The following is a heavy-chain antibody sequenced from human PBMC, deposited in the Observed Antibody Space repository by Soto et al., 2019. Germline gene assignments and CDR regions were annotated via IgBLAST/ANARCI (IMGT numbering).Heavy chain of an antibody. CDR3: AKDLVDWDDAFDI. J-gene: IGHJ3*02. CDR2: ISYDGSNK. Sequence: RLSCAASGFTCRSFCMHSVRQAPGKGLEWVAVISYDGSNKYYADSVKGRFTISRDNSKNTLYLQMNSLRAEDTAVYYCAKDLVDWDDAFDIWGQGTMVTVSS. V-gene: IGHV3-30*18. D-gene: IGHD1-26*01. CDR1: GFTCRSFC.